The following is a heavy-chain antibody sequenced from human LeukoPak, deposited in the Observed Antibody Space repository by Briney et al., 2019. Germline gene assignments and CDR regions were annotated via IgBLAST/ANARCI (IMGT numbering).Heavy chain of an antibody. CDR1: GGSFSGYY. J-gene: IGHJ4*02. V-gene: IGHV4-34*01. CDR3: ARAHSMIVVVTKYYFDY. D-gene: IGHD3-22*01. Sequence: SETLSLTCAVYGGSFSGYYWSWTRQPPGKGLEWIGEINHSGSTNYNPSLKSRVTISVDTSKNQFSLKLSSVTAADTAVYYCARAHSMIVVVTKYYFDYWGQGTLVTVSS. CDR2: INHSGST.